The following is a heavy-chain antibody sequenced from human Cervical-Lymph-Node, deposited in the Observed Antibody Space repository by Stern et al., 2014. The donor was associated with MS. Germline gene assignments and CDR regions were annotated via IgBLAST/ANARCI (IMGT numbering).Heavy chain of an antibody. CDR2: MNPNSGNR. CDR3: TRDCSGSRCEGDAFDV. V-gene: IGHV1-8*01. Sequence: QVQLMQSGAEVKKPGASVKVSCKASGYTFTSYDFNWVRQATGQGLEWMGWMNPNSGNRGYAQRFQGRVSMTRDTSTSTAYMELSSLTSEDTAVYYCTRDCSGSRCEGDAFDVWGQGTLVTVSS. CDR1: GYTFTSYD. J-gene: IGHJ3*01. D-gene: IGHD2-15*01.